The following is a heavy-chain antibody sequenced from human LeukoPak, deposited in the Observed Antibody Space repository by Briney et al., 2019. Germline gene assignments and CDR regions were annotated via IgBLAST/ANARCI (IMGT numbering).Heavy chain of an antibody. Sequence: ASVKVSCKASGYTFINHWMHWVRQAPGQGLEWMGLINPSGSSTLYAEKFRGRIIMTRDMSTATDYMELSSLRSEDTAVYYCARDNSIADRGWWFDPWGQGTLVTVSS. CDR2: INPSGSST. CDR3: ARDNSIADRGWWFDP. D-gene: IGHD4-23*01. V-gene: IGHV1-46*01. J-gene: IGHJ5*02. CDR1: GYTFINHW.